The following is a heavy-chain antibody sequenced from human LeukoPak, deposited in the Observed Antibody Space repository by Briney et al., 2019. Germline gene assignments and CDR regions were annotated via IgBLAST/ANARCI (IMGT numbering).Heavy chain of an antibody. V-gene: IGHV3-33*01. J-gene: IGHJ4*02. Sequence: GGSLRLSCAASGFTFSSYGMHWVRQAPGKGLEWVAVIWYDGSNKDYADSVKGRFTISRDNSKDTLNLQMNSLRAEDTAVYYCARDSVRGQQLGDFDYWGQGTLVTVSS. CDR3: ARDSVRGQQLGDFDY. D-gene: IGHD6-13*01. CDR1: GFTFSSYG. CDR2: IWYDGSNK.